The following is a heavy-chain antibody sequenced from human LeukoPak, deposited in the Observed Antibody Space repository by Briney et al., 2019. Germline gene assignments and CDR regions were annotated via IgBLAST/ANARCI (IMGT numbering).Heavy chain of an antibody. CDR2: IRSKANSYAT. CDR3: TRHHMGAFDI. Sequence: GGSLRLSCAASGFTFSGSAMHWVRQASGKGLEWVGRIRSKANSYATAHAASVKGRFTISRDDSKNTAYLQMNSLKTEDTAVYYCTRHHMGAFDIWGQGTMVTVSS. CDR1: GFTFSGSA. V-gene: IGHV3-73*01. D-gene: IGHD3-16*01. J-gene: IGHJ3*02.